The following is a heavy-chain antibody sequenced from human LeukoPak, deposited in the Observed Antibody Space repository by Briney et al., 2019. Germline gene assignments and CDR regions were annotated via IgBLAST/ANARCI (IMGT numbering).Heavy chain of an antibody. Sequence: GGSLRLSCAASGFTVSSNYMSWVRQAPGKGLEWVSVIYSGGSTYYADSVKGRFTISRDNSKNSLYLQVNSLRAEDTAVYYCARDLSPVVRASPMGYWGQGTLVTVSS. CDR1: GFTVSSNY. J-gene: IGHJ4*02. D-gene: IGHD3-10*01. V-gene: IGHV3-53*05. CDR2: IYSGGST. CDR3: ARDLSPVVRASPMGY.